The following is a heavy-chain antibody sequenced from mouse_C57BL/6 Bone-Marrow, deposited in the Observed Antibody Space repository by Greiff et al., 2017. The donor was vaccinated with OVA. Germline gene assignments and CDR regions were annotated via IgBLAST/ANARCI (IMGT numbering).Heavy chain of an antibody. CDR2: IWTGGGT. CDR1: GFSLTSYA. Sequence: VQLVESGPGLVAPSQSLSITCTVSGFSLTSYAISWVRQPPGKGLEWLGVIWTGGGTNYNSALKSRLSISKDNSKSQVFLKMNSLQTDDTARYYCARNLNHTVVPSYYAMDYWGQGTSVTVSS. V-gene: IGHV2-9-1*01. CDR3: ARNLNHTVVPSYYAMDY. J-gene: IGHJ4*01. D-gene: IGHD1-1*01.